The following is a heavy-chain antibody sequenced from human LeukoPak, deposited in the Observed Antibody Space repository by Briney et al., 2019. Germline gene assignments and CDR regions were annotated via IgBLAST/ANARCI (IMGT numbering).Heavy chain of an antibody. Sequence: PGGSLRLSCAASGLTVTSNYMTWVRQAPGKGLEWLSVIYPDGRTFYGDSVKGRFTISRDDSKNTVFLQMNSLRVEDTAVYYCARRDGYNYGWFDYWGQGTLVTVSS. CDR2: IYPDGRT. D-gene: IGHD5-24*01. CDR3: ARRDGYNYGWFDY. CDR1: GLTVTSNY. J-gene: IGHJ4*02. V-gene: IGHV3-66*02.